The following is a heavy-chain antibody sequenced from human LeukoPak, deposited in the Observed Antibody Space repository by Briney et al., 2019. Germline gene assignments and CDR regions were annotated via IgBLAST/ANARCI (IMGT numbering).Heavy chain of an antibody. V-gene: IGHV4-38-2*02. CDR2: IYHSGST. CDR1: GYSISSGYY. CDR3: ARIFSDSSGHNYFDY. D-gene: IGHD3-22*01. Sequence: SETLSLTCTVSGYSISSGYYWGWIRQPPGKGLEWIGSIYHSGSTYYNPSLKSRVTISVDTSKNQFSLKLSSVTAADTAVYYCARIFSDSSGHNYFDYWGQGTLVTVSS. J-gene: IGHJ4*02.